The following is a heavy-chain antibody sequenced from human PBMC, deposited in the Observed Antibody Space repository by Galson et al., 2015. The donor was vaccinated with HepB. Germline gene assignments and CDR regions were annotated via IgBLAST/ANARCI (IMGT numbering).Heavy chain of an antibody. D-gene: IGHD2-15*01. CDR2: INSEGSST. J-gene: IGHJ4*02. V-gene: IGHV3-74*01. CDR1: GFTFSSYW. Sequence: SLRLSCAASGFTFSSYWMHWVRQAPGKGLVWVSRINSEGSSTSYADSVKGRFTISRDNAKNTLYLQMNSLRAEDTAVYYCARSWYCSGGSCFGEENDYWGQGTLVTVSS. CDR3: ARSWYCSGGSCFGEENDY.